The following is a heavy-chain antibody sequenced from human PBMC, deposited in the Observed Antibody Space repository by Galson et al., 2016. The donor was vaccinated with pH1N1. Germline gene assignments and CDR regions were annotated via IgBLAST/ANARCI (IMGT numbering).Heavy chain of an antibody. D-gene: IGHD3-16*01. J-gene: IGHJ3*01. V-gene: IGHV2-5*02. CDR1: GFSVSSSGMG. CDR2: IYWDDDK. Sequence: PALVKPTQTLTLTCNFSGFSVSSSGMGVGWIRQPPGKALKWLAVIYWDDDKRYSPSLKSRLTIAKDTSKNQVVLKMTNMDPADTATYYCAHREVMITNAFDFWGQGTMVTVSS. CDR3: AHREVMITNAFDF.